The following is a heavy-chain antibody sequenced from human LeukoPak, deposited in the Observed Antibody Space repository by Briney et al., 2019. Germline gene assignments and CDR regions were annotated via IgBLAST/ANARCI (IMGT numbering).Heavy chain of an antibody. CDR2: FSYSGST. Sequence: SETLSLTCTVSGASVSNYYWSWNRQPPGKGLEWIGYFSYSGSTNCNPPLKSRVTISVDTSKNQFSLKLSSVTAADTAVYYCARGPLDSGYTYFDYWGQGTLVSVAS. V-gene: IGHV4-59*02. CDR1: GASVSNYY. J-gene: IGHJ4*02. CDR3: ARGPLDSGYTYFDY. D-gene: IGHD5-12*01.